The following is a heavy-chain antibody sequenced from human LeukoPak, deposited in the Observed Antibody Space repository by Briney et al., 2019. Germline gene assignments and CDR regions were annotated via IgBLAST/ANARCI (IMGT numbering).Heavy chain of an antibody. J-gene: IGHJ4*02. V-gene: IGHV1-3*04. Sequence: ASVKVSCKASGYTFTNYALHLVRQAPGQRLEWMGWINTGNGNTKYSQKFQGRVTITRATSASTAYMELSSLRSEDTAVYYCARVGYSGYDSRPVFNYWGQGTLVTVSS. CDR2: INTGNGNT. D-gene: IGHD5-12*01. CDR3: ARVGYSGYDSRPVFNY. CDR1: GYTFTNYA.